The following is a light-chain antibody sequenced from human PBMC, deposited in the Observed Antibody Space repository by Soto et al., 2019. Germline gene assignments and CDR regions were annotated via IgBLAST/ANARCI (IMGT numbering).Light chain of an antibody. CDR1: QSVRSN. CDR2: GAS. Sequence: EIMMTQSPATLSVSPGDRATLSCRASQSVRSNLAWYQQKPGQSPRLLIYGASTRATGVPARFSGSGSGTEFTLTISSLQSEDFAVYYCQHYNIWTAFGQGTKVEIK. V-gene: IGKV3-15*01. J-gene: IGKJ1*01. CDR3: QHYNIWTA.